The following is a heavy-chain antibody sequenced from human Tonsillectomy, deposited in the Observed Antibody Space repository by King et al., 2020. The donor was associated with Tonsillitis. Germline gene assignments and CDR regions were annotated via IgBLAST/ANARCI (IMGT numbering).Heavy chain of an antibody. CDR2: ISSGSSYI. D-gene: IGHD5-24*01. V-gene: IGHV3-21*01. CDR1: GFTFSTYS. J-gene: IGHJ5*01. Sequence: GQLVESGGGLVKPGGSLRLSCAASGFTFSTYSMNWVRQAPGKGLEWVSSISSGSSYIYYADSVKGRFTIFRDNAKNSLYLQMNSLRVEDTAVYYCARAPMARSSWSDSWGQGTLVTVSS. CDR3: ARAPMARSSWSDS.